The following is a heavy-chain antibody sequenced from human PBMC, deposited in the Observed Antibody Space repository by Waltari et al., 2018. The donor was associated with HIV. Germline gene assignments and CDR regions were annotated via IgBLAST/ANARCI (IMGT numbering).Heavy chain of an antibody. D-gene: IGHD4-4*01. J-gene: IGHJ2*01. CDR2: INSGRST. V-gene: IGHV3-53*01. CDR1: GFTVNSNY. CDR3: ARAGDSNYGYWCFDL. Sequence: EVQLVESGGGLIQPGGSLRLSCAASGFTVNSNYMSWVRQAPGKGLEWVSLINSGRSTYYADSGKGRFTISRDNSKNTLYLQMNSLRAEDTAVYYCARAGDSNYGYWCFDLWGRGSLVTVSS.